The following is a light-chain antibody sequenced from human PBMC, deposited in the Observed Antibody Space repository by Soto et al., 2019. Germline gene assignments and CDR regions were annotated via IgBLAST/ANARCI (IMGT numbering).Light chain of an antibody. CDR3: AAWDDSLNGWV. V-gene: IGLV2-8*01. CDR1: SSDVGGYNY. Sequence: QSALTQPPSASGSPGQSVTISCTGTSSDVGGYNYVSWYQQYPGKAPKLMIYEVNKRPSGVPDRFSGSKSGNTASLTVSGLQAEDEADYYCAAWDDSLNGWVFGGGTKLTVL. J-gene: IGLJ3*02. CDR2: EVN.